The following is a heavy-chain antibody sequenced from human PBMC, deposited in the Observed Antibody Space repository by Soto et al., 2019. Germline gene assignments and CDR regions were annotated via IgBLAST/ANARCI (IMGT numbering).Heavy chain of an antibody. J-gene: IGHJ6*02. CDR3: AKSRVGVSWGLVVV. Sequence: QVQLVQSGAEVKKPGSSVKVSCKASGDTLSKYGVSWVRQAPGQGLEWMGGITPIFGTPTYAQRFQGRVTITADKSTSTSHLELTSLRSDDTAVYYCAKSRVGVSWGLVVVWGQGTTVTVSS. V-gene: IGHV1-69*06. D-gene: IGHD2-8*01. CDR2: ITPIFGTP. CDR1: GDTLSKYG.